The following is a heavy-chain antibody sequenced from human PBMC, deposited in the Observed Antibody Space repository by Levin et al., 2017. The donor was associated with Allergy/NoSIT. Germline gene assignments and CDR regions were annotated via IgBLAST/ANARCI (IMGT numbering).Heavy chain of an antibody. J-gene: IGHJ4*02. CDR2: IYYSGST. Sequence: GSLRLSCTVSGGSISSSSYYWGWIRQPPGKGLEWIGSIYYSGSTYYNPSLKSRVTISVDTSKNQFSLKLSSVTAADTAVYYCARRVDPWYGWGQGTLVTVSS. CDR3: ARRVDPWYG. V-gene: IGHV4-39*01. D-gene: IGHD6-13*01. CDR1: GGSISSSSYY.